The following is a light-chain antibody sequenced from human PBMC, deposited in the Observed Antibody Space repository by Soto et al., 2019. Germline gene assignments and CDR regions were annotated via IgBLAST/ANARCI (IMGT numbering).Light chain of an antibody. J-gene: IGKJ1*01. CDR3: QMRSNWSWT. V-gene: IGKV3-11*01. CDR2: DAS. CDR1: QSVSSY. Sequence: EIVLTQSPATLSLSPGESATLSCRASQSVSSYLAWYQQKPGQAPRLLIYDASNRATGVPARFSGSGSGTDFTLTISSLEPEDFAVYYCQMRSNWSWTFGQGTKVEIK.